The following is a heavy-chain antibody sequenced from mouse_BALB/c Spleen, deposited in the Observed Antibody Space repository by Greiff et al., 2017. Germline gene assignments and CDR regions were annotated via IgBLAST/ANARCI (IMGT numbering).Heavy chain of an antibody. CDR1: GYNFTSYW. CDR2: IYPGSGST. CDR3: ARGGYDYYYAMDY. D-gene: IGHD2-4*01. V-gene: IGHV1-55*01. Sequence: QVQLQQPGAELVKPGTSVKLSCKASGYNFTSYWINWVKLRPGQGLEWIGDIYPGSGSTNYNEKFKSKATLTVDTSSSTAYMQLSSLASEDSALYYCARGGYDYYYAMDYWGQGTSVTVSS. J-gene: IGHJ4*01.